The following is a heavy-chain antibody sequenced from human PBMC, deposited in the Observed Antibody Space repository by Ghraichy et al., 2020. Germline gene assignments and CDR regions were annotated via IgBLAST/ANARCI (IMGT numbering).Heavy chain of an antibody. V-gene: IGHV1-46*01. Sequence: ASVKVSCKASGYTFTSYYIHWVRQAPEQGLEWMGIINPTAGSTSYAQKFQGRVTMTRDTSTSTVYMELSSLRSEDTAVYYCARGNCTNGVRYDPTDGMDVWGQGTTVTVSS. CDR1: GYTFTSYY. CDR2: INPTAGST. CDR3: ARGNCTNGVRYDPTDGMDV. D-gene: IGHD2-8*01. J-gene: IGHJ6*02.